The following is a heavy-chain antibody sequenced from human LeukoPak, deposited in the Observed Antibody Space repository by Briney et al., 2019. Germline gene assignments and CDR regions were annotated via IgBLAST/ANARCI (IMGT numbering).Heavy chain of an antibody. J-gene: IGHJ4*02. CDR3: ARAGAAVTMFFDF. CDR1: AYSFTTYG. Sequence: ASVKVSCKASAYSFTTYGIDWIRQAPGQGLEWMGWISSYNGNTNYEQKFQGRVTLTTDTSTSTAYMELRSLTSDDTALYYCARAGAAVTMFFDFWGQGTLVTVSS. D-gene: IGHD4-17*01. V-gene: IGHV1-18*01. CDR2: ISSYNGNT.